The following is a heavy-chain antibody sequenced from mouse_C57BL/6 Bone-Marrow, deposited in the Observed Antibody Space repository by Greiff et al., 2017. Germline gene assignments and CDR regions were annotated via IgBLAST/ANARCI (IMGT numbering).Heavy chain of an antibody. CDR1: GFTFSSYA. Sequence: EVMLVESGGGLVKPGGSLKLSCAASGFTFSSYAMSWVRQTPEKRLEWVATISDGGSYTYYPDNVKGRFTISRDNAKNTLYLQMSNLKSEDTAMYYCAKAQRRLIYAMDNWGQGTSVTVSS. D-gene: IGHD3-2*02. V-gene: IGHV5-4*03. J-gene: IGHJ4*01. CDR3: AKAQRRLIYAMDN. CDR2: ISDGGSYT.